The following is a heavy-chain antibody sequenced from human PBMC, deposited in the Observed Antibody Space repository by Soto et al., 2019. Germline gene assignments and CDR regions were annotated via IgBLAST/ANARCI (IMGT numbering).Heavy chain of an antibody. J-gene: IGHJ4*02. CDR1: GYTFTSYD. V-gene: IGHV1-8*01. D-gene: IGHD6-6*01. CDR2: MNPNSGNT. CDR3: ARGITRLAARPGY. Sequence: GASVKVSCKASGYTFTSYDINWVRQATGRGLEWMGWMNPNSGNTGYAQKFQGRVTMTRNTSTSTAYMELSSLRSEDTAVYYCARGITRLAARPGYWGQGTLVTVSS.